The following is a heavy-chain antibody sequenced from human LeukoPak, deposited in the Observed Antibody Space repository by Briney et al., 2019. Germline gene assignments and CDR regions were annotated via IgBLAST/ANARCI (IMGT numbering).Heavy chain of an antibody. CDR2: VHLSGAS. CDR1: GGSILSTNW. D-gene: IGHD1-26*01. V-gene: IGHV4-4*02. CDR3: ARESGAFSPFGF. Sequence: SETLSLTCAVSGGSILSTNWWSWVRQPPGKGLEWIGEVHLSGASNYNPSLKSRVSMSIDKSRNHLSLELTSVTAADTAIYYCARESGAFSPFGFWGQGTLVTVSS. J-gene: IGHJ4*02.